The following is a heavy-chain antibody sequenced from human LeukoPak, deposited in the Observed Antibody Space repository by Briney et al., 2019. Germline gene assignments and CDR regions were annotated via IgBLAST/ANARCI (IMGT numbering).Heavy chain of an antibody. CDR1: GYSFTSYY. V-gene: IGHV1-46*01. CDR3: ARSSAYYNEADI. D-gene: IGHD1-26*01. Sequence: ASVKVSCKTSGYSFTSYYIHWVRQAPGQGLEWMGIVNPSGGSTTYAQKFQGRLTMASDTSTSTVYMELSSLRSEDTAMYYCARSSAYYNEADIWGQGTMVTVSS. J-gene: IGHJ3*02. CDR2: VNPSGGST.